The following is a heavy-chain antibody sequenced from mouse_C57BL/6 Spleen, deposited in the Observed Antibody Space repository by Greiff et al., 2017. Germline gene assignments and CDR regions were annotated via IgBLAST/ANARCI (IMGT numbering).Heavy chain of an antibody. V-gene: IGHV1-52*01. CDR1: GYTFTSYW. CDR2: IDPSDSET. Sequence: VQLQQSGAELVRPGSSVKLSCKASGYTFTSYWMHWVKQRPIQGLEWIGNIDPSDSETHYNQKFKDKATLTVDKSSSTAYMQLSSLTSEDSAVYYCARGSNYDYYAMDYWGQGTSVTVSS. J-gene: IGHJ4*01. D-gene: IGHD2-5*01. CDR3: ARGSNYDYYAMDY.